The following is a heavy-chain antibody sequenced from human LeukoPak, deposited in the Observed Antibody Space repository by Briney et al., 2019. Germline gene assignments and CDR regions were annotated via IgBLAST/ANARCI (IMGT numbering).Heavy chain of an antibody. V-gene: IGHV3-7*01. J-gene: IGHJ5*02. Sequence: GGSLRLSCVASGFTFSSQSMNWVRQAPGKGLEWVASINKDQNEIHYEDSVRGRFTISRDNAKNPLYLQMNSLTAEDTALYFGLRPHNPGGWFDPWGQGTLVTVSS. CDR2: INKDQNEI. CDR3: LRPHNPGGWFDP. CDR1: GFTFSSQS. D-gene: IGHD3-10*01.